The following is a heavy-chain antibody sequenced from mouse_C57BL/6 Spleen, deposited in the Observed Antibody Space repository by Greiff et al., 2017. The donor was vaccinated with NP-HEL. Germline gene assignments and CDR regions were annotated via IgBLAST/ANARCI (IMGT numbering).Heavy chain of an antibody. Sequence: QVQLQQSGAELVKPGASVKISCKATGYAFSSYWMNWVKQRPGKGLEWIGQIYPGDGDTNYNGKFKGKATLTADKSSSTAYMQLSSLTSEDSAVYFCARSYDSYYFDYWGQGTTRTVSS. D-gene: IGHD2-12*01. CDR3: ARSYDSYYFDY. V-gene: IGHV1-80*01. J-gene: IGHJ2*01. CDR1: GYAFSSYW. CDR2: IYPGDGDT.